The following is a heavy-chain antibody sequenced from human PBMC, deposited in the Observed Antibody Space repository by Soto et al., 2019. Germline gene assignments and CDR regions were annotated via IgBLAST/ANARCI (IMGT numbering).Heavy chain of an antibody. Sequence: GGSLRLSCAASGFTFSSYSMNWVRQAPGKGLEWVSSISSSSSYIYYADSVKGRFTISRDNAKNSLYLQMNSLRAEDTAVYYCARDQSYYDYIWGSTQPKAGVFDYWGQGTLVTVSS. J-gene: IGHJ4*02. V-gene: IGHV3-21*01. CDR3: ARDQSYYDYIWGSTQPKAGVFDY. CDR2: ISSSSSYI. D-gene: IGHD3-16*01. CDR1: GFTFSSYS.